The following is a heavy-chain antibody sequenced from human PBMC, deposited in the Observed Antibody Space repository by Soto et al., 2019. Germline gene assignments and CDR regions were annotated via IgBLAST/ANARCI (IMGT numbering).Heavy chain of an antibody. CDR2: INGDGRTT. D-gene: IGHD3-16*01. J-gene: IGHJ4*02. CDR1: GFTFSSYW. Sequence: EVQLLESGGGLVQPGGSLRLSCAASGFTFSSYWMHWVRQAPGKGLVWVSRINGDGRTTSYADSVKGRFTISRDNAKNTVYLQMNSLRAEDTAVYYCARVTPIDYWGQGTLVTVSS. V-gene: IGHV3-74*01. CDR3: ARVTPIDY.